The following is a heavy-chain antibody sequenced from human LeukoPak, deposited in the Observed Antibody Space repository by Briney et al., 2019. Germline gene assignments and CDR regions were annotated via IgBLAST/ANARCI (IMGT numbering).Heavy chain of an antibody. CDR1: GGSISSGDYY. J-gene: IGHJ3*02. Sequence: SQTLSLTCTVSGGSISSGDYYWSWIRQPPGKGLEWIGYIYYSGSTYYNPSLKSRVTISVDTSKNQFSLKLSSVIAADTAVYYCARGYDYVWGSQGGAFDIWGQGTMVTVSS. CDR2: IYYSGST. CDR3: ARGYDYVWGSQGGAFDI. D-gene: IGHD3-16*01. V-gene: IGHV4-30-4*01.